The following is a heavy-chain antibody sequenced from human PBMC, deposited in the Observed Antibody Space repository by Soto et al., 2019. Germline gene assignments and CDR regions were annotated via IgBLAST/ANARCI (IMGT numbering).Heavy chain of an antibody. J-gene: IGHJ4*02. D-gene: IGHD2-15*01. CDR3: ARTCRSGGSCYLEY. CDR2: VSVPSGDT. CDR1: GYNLFSFG. V-gene: IGHV1-18*01. Sequence: AASVKVSCKASGYNLFSFGISWVRQAPGQGLEWVGWVSVPSGDTSSAQNFQGRVTVTTATSTSTAYLEVGSLRSDDTAVYYCARTCRSGGSCYLEYWSEGTLVTVS.